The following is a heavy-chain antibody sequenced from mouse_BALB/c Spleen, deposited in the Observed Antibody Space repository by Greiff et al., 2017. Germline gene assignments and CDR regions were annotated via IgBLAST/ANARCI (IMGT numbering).Heavy chain of an antibody. J-gene: IGHJ2*01. Sequence: VQVVESGAELAKPGASVKMSCKASGYTFTSYWMHWVKQRPGQGLEWIGYINPSTGYTEYNQKFKDKATLTADKSSSTAYMQLSSLTSEDSAVYYCASQSTMSLDYWGQGTTLTVSS. CDR1: GYTFTSYW. D-gene: IGHD2-1*01. V-gene: IGHV1-7*01. CDR2: INPSTGYT. CDR3: ASQSTMSLDY.